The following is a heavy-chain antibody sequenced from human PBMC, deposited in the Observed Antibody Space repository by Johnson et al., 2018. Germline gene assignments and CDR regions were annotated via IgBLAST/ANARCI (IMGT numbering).Heavy chain of an antibody. CDR2: ISYHGTTK. CDR3: ERTSSGYKDAFDI. D-gene: IGHD3-22*01. Sequence: VQLLESGGGVVQPGRSLRLSCAASGFTFSSYAMHWVRQAPGKGLEWVAVISYHGTTKYYADSVKGRFTISRDNSKNTLYLQMNSLRAEDTAVYYCERTSSGYKDAFDIWGQGTMVTVSS. V-gene: IGHV3-30-3*01. CDR1: GFTFSSYA. J-gene: IGHJ3*02.